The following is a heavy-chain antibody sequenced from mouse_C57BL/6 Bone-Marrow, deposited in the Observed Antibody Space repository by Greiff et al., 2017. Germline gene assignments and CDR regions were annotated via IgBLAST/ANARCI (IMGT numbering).Heavy chain of an antibody. Sequence: EVKLMESGGGLVQPGGSLSLSCAASGFTFTDYYMSWVRQPPGKALEWLGFIRNKANGYTTEYSASVKGRFTISRDNSQSILYLQMNALRAEDSATYYCARSGVQLGPWLAYWGQGTLVTVSA. CDR2: IRNKANGYTT. CDR3: ARSGVQLGPWLAY. J-gene: IGHJ3*01. CDR1: GFTFTDYY. D-gene: IGHD4-1*02. V-gene: IGHV7-3*01.